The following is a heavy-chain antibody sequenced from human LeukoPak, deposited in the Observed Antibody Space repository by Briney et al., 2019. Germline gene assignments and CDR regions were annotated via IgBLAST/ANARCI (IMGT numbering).Heavy chain of an antibody. V-gene: IGHV3-7*01. CDR1: GFTFNGYW. D-gene: IGHD3-3*01. J-gene: IGHJ4*02. Sequence: AWGSLRLSCAASGFTFNGYWMSWVRQAPGKGLEWVANIKQDGSEKYYVDSVRGRLTISRDNAENSLFLQMNRLRVEDTAVYYCTRDFGRSSYYFDFWGQGTLVTVSS. CDR3: TRDFGRSSYYFDF. CDR2: IKQDGSEK.